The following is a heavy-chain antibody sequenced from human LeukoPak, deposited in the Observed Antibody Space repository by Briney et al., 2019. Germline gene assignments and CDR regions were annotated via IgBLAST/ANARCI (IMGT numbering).Heavy chain of an antibody. CDR1: GFTYNSHA. CDR2: ISANGANT. CDR3: AKDQGFSYYYLDY. D-gene: IGHD5-18*01. J-gene: IGHJ4*02. Sequence: PGGSLRLSCVASGFTYNSHAMSWVRQAPGKGLEWVSGISANGANTYYTDSVRGRFTISRDNSKNTVYLQMSSLSAEDTAIYYCAKDQGFSYYYLDYWGLGILVTVSS. V-gene: IGHV3-23*01.